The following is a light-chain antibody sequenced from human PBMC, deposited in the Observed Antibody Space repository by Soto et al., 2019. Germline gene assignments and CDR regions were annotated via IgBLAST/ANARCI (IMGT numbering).Light chain of an antibody. Sequence: EIVLTQSPATLSLSPGERATLSCRASQSVSSYLAWYQQKPGQAPRLLIYDASNRATGIPARFSGSGSGTDFTLTISSLDPESFAVYYCQLRSNWLCTFGQGTKLEIK. V-gene: IGKV3-11*01. CDR3: QLRSNWLCT. CDR1: QSVSSY. J-gene: IGKJ2*02. CDR2: DAS.